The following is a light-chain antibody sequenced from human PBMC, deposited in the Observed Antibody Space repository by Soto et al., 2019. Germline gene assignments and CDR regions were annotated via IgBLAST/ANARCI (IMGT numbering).Light chain of an antibody. V-gene: IGKV1-5*03. CDR1: QSVSTS. Sequence: DIQMTQSPSTLSASVGDSVTITCRASQSVSTSLAWYQQKPGKVPKLLIYMVSTLETGVPSRFSGSGSGTEFTLTIGSLQPDDFATYYCQQYTSFSHTFGQGTRLEI. CDR2: MVS. CDR3: QQYTSFSHT. J-gene: IGKJ2*01.